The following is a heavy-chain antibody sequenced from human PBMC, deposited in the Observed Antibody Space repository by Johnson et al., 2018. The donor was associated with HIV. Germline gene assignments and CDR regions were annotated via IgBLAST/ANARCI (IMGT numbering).Heavy chain of an antibody. V-gene: IGHV3-9*01. CDR1: GLTFEDYA. D-gene: IGHD3-22*01. CDR2: FSWNSGSI. Sequence: VQLVESGGGLVQPGRSLRLSCAASGLTFEDYAMHWVRQAPGKGLEWVSGFSWNSGSIGYAASVKGRFTISRDNAKNSLYLQRDSLRAEDTALYFCAKGDYYDSSGYYFAAVSPFDIWGQGTMVTVSS. CDR3: AKGDYYDSSGYYFAAVSPFDI. J-gene: IGHJ3*02.